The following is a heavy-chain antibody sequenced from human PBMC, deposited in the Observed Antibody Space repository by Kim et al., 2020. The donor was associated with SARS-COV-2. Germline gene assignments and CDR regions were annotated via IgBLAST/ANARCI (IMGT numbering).Heavy chain of an antibody. V-gene: IGHV3-11*01. CDR2: I. CDR3: ARDSGYGGNPF. J-gene: IGHJ4*02. Sequence: IYYADSVKGRFTISRDNAKNSLYLQMNSLRAEDTAVYYCARDSGYGGNPFWGQGTLVTVSS. D-gene: IGHD2-15*01.